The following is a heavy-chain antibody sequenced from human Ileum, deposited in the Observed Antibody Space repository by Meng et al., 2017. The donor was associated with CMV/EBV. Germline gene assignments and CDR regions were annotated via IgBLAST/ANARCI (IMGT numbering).Heavy chain of an antibody. CDR1: GSFSGYY. D-gene: IGHD3-3*01. CDR2: INHSGRT. V-gene: IGHV4-34*01. J-gene: IGHJ5*02. CDR3: ARVTRDYDFWSGYSLFDP. Sequence: GSFSGYYWSWIRQPPGKGLEWIGEINHSGRTNYNPYLKSRVTISVDTSKNQFSLKLSSVTAADTAVYYCARVTRDYDFWSGYSLFDPWGQGTLVTVSS.